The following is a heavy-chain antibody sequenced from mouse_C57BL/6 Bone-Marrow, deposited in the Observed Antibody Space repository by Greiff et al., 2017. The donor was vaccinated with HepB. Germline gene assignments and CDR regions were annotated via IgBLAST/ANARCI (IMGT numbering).Heavy chain of an antibody. V-gene: IGHV5-4*01. CDR1: GFTFSSYA. CDR2: ISDGGSYT. CDR3: ARDWTARGWFAY. J-gene: IGHJ3*01. Sequence: EVQVVESGGGLVKPGGSLKLSCAASGFTFSSYAMSWVRQTPEKRLEWVATISDGGSYTYYPDNVKGRFTISRDNAKNNLYLQMSHLKSEDTAMYYCARDWTARGWFAYWGQGTLVTVSA. D-gene: IGHD3-3*01.